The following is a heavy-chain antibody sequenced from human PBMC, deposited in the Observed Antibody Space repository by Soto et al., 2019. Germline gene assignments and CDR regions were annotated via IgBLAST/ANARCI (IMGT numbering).Heavy chain of an antibody. V-gene: IGHV1-18*01. Sequence: GASVKVSCKASGYTFTSYGISWVRQAPGQGLEWMGWISAYNGNTNYAQKLQGRVTMTTDTSTSTAYMELRSLRSDDTAVYYCAGDRVAVPKASYYGMDVWGQGTTVTVSS. CDR2: ISAYNGNT. CDR1: GYTFTSYG. D-gene: IGHD6-19*01. J-gene: IGHJ6*02. CDR3: AGDRVAVPKASYYGMDV.